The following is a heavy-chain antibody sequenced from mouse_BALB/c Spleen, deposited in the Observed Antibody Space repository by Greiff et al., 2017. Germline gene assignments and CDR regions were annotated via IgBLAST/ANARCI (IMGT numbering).Heavy chain of an antibody. V-gene: IGHV5-17*02. Sequence: EVMLVESGGGLVQPGGSRKLSCAASGFTFSSFGMHWVRQAPEKGLEWVAYISSGSSTIYYADTVKGRFTISRDNPKNTLFLQMTSLRSEDTAMYYCARSGGNYVDYWGQGTTLTVSS. CDR3: ARSGGNYVDY. J-gene: IGHJ2*01. CDR2: ISSGSSTI. CDR1: GFTFSSFG. D-gene: IGHD1-1*02.